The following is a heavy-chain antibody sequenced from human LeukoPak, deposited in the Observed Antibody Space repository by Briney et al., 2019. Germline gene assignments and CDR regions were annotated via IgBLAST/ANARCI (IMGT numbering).Heavy chain of an antibody. V-gene: IGHV3-48*01. CDR3: AREEYQLLPDYYYMDV. CDR1: GFTFSSYS. J-gene: IGHJ6*03. Sequence: PGGSPRLSCAASGFTFSSYSMNWVRQAPGKGLEWVSYISSSSSTIYYADSVKGRFTISRDNAKNSLYLQMNSLRAEDTAVYYCAREEYQLLPDYYYMDVWGKGTTVTVSS. D-gene: IGHD2-2*01. CDR2: ISSSSSTI.